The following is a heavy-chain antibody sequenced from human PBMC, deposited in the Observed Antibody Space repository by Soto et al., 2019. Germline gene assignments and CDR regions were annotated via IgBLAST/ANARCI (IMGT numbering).Heavy chain of an antibody. V-gene: IGHV1-18*01. D-gene: IGHD3-16*01. CDR1: GSTFTTYG. CDR2: ISAYSGKT. Sequence: QVQPVQSGGEVKKPGASVTASCKTSGSTFTTYGISWVRQAPGQGLEWVGWISAYSGKTHYAQKFQGKVTMTTDTSTNTAYLELRSLRSDDTAVYYCARDPYLGDHQYWGQGTLVTVSS. J-gene: IGHJ4*02. CDR3: ARDPYLGDHQY.